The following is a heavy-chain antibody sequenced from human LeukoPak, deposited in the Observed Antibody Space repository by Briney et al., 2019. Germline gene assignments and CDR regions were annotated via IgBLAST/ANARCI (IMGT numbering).Heavy chain of an antibody. Sequence: ASETLSLTCSVSGDSISSYYWSWIRQPAGKGLEWIGQIYTTGSTSYNPSLKSRVTISVDKSKNQFSLKLSSVTAADTAVYYCRSSSWSNFDYWGQGTLVTVSS. J-gene: IGHJ4*02. D-gene: IGHD6-13*01. CDR2: IYTTGST. CDR3: RSSSWSNFDY. CDR1: GDSISSYY. V-gene: IGHV4-4*07.